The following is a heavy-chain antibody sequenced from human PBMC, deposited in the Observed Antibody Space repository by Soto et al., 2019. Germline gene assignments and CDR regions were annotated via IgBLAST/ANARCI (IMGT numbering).Heavy chain of an antibody. J-gene: IGHJ5*02. Sequence: SVKVSCKASGYTFASYGISWVREAPGQAIECMGWISAYNGNTNYAQNLQGRVTMTTDTSTSTAYMELRSLRSDDTAVYYCARSVGSYGQNWFDPWGQGTLVTVSS. V-gene: IGHV1-18*01. D-gene: IGHD1-26*01. CDR2: ISAYNGNT. CDR3: ARSVGSYGQNWFDP. CDR1: GYTFASYG.